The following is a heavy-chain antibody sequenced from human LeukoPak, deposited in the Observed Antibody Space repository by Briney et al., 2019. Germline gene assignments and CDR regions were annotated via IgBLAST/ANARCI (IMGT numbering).Heavy chain of an antibody. CDR2: VHYSGTT. Sequence: SETLSLTCTVSGGSITSYYWSWIRQTPGKGLEWIGYVHYSGTTSYNPSLKSRVTISADMSKNQFSLKLSSVTAADTAVYYCARDSSGYSSSWYFDLWGRGTLVTVSS. D-gene: IGHD4-11*01. CDR1: GGSITSYY. CDR3: ARDSSGYSSSWYFDL. J-gene: IGHJ2*01. V-gene: IGHV4-59*01.